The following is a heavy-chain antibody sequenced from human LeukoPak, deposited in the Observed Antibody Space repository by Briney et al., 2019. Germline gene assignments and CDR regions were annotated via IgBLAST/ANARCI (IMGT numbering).Heavy chain of an antibody. CDR2: ISGSGGST. J-gene: IGHJ4*02. CDR3: AKDVRITIFGVVTTRRPFDY. V-gene: IGHV3-23*01. Sequence: PGGSLRLSCAASGFTFSSYAMSWVRQAPGKGLEWVSAISGSGGSTYYVDSVKGRFTISRDNSKNTLYLQMNSLRAEDTAVYYCAKDVRITIFGVVTTRRPFDYWGQGTLVTVSS. D-gene: IGHD3-3*01. CDR1: GFTFSSYA.